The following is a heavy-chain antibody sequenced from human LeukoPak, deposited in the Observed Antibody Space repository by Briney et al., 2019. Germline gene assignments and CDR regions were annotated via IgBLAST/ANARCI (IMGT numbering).Heavy chain of an antibody. Sequence: ASVKVSCKASGYTFTTYGISWVRQAPGQGLEWMGWISAYNGNTNYAQKLQGRVTMTTDTSTSTAYMELRSLRSDDTAVYYCARDGGGWSFAVRTFDYWGQGTLVTVSS. D-gene: IGHD3-16*01. CDR2: ISAYNGNT. CDR1: GYTFTTYG. CDR3: ARDGGGWSFAVRTFDY. V-gene: IGHV1-18*01. J-gene: IGHJ4*02.